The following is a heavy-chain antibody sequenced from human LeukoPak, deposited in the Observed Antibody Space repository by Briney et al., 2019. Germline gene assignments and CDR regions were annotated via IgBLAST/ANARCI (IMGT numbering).Heavy chain of an antibody. CDR3: ARDPYNGNYGDYYYYYMDV. D-gene: IGHD1-26*01. CDR2: MNPNSGNT. J-gene: IGHJ6*03. CDR1: GYTFTSYD. V-gene: IGHV1-8*01. Sequence: ASVKVSCKASGYTFTSYDINWVRQATGQGLEWMGWMNPNSGNTGYAQKFQGRVTMTRNTSISTAYMGLSSLRAEDTAVYYCARDPYNGNYGDYYYYYMDVWGKGTTVTISS.